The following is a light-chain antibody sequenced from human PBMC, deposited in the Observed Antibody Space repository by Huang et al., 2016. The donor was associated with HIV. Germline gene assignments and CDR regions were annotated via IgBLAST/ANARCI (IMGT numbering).Light chain of an antibody. V-gene: IGKV3-20*01. CDR3: QQYGSSPRT. J-gene: IGKJ1*01. CDR1: QSVSSSY. CDR2: GAS. Sequence: EIVLTQSPGTLSLSPGERATLSCRASQSVSSSYLAWYQQKPGQAPRPLIYGASSRATGIPDRFSGSGSGTEFTPTISRLEPEDFAVYYCQQYGSSPRTFGQGTKVENK.